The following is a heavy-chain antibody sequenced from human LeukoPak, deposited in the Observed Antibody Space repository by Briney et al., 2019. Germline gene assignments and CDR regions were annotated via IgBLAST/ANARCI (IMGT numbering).Heavy chain of an antibody. CDR1: GSTFRTYT. J-gene: IGHJ3*02. D-gene: IGHD4-17*01. CDR2: ISGSGGRT. Sequence: GGSLRLSCAASGSTFRTYTMKWGRQAPGKGLEWVSTISGSGGRTYYADSVKGRFTISRDNSKNTLYMQMNSLRVEDTAVYYCARNRDDYGEPDAFDMWGQGTMVTVSS. V-gene: IGHV3-23*01. CDR3: ARNRDDYGEPDAFDM.